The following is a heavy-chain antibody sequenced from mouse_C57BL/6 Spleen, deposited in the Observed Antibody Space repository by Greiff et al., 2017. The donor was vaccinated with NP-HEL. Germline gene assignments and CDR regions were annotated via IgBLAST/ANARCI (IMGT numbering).Heavy chain of an antibody. CDR1: GYTFTSYW. CDR3: AREGTTVLEPPWFAY. CDR2: IYPGSGST. J-gene: IGHJ3*01. V-gene: IGHV1-55*01. Sequence: QVQLQQPGAELVKPGASVKMSCKASGYTFTSYWITWVKQRPGQGLEWIGDIYPGSGSTNYNEKFKSKATLTVDTSSSTAYMQLSSLTSEDSAVYYCAREGTTVLEPPWFAYWGQGTLVTVSA. D-gene: IGHD1-1*01.